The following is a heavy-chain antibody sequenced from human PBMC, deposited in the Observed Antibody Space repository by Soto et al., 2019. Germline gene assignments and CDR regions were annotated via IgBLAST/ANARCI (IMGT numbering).Heavy chain of an antibody. CDR3: ARVRRKQWLTQRPFDY. V-gene: IGHV4-34*01. J-gene: IGHJ4*02. CDR2: INHSGST. Sequence: PSETLSLTCAVYGGSFSGYYWSWIRQPPGKGLEWIGEINHSGSTNYNPSLKSRVTISVDTSKNQFSLKLSSVTAADTAVYYCARVRRKQWLTQRPFDYWGQGTLVTVSS. CDR1: GGSFSGYY. D-gene: IGHD6-19*01.